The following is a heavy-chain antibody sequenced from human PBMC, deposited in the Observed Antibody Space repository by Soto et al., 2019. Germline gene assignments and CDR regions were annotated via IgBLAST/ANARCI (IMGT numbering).Heavy chain of an antibody. CDR1: GYSFTSYW. CDR3: ARHHLFHPPRRDGYNPLWFDP. J-gene: IGHJ5*02. V-gene: IGHV5-10-1*01. CDR2: IDPSDSYT. D-gene: IGHD5-12*01. Sequence: HGESLKISCKGSGYSFTSYWISWVRQMPGKGLEWLGRIDPSDSYTNYSPSFQGHVTISADKSISTAYLQWSSLKASDTAMYYCARHHLFHPPRRDGYNPLWFDPWGQGTLVTVSS.